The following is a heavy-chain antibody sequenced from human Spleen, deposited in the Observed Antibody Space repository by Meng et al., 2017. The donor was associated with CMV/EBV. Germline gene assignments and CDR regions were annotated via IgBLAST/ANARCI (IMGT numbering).Heavy chain of an antibody. CDR3: ARIIGTMPDY. D-gene: IGHD1-7*01. Sequence: GSLKISCAASGFTFSGSAMHWVRQASGKGLEWVGRIRSKANGYTTEYAASVRGRFSFSRDDSKSALYLQMISLTTEDTAVYYCARIIGTMPDYWGQGTLVTVSS. CDR2: IRSKANGYTT. CDR1: GFTFSGSA. J-gene: IGHJ4*02. V-gene: IGHV3-73*01.